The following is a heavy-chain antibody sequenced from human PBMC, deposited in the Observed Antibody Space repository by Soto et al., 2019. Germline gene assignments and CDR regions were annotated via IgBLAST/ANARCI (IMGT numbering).Heavy chain of an antibody. Sequence: ASVKVSCKASGYTFTSYAMHCVRQAPGQRLEWMGWINAGNGNTKYSQKFQGRVTITRDTSASTAYMELSSLRSEDTAVYYCARANWNLHYYYYGMDVWGQGTTVTVSS. V-gene: IGHV1-3*01. J-gene: IGHJ6*02. CDR1: GYTFTSYA. CDR3: ARANWNLHYYYYGMDV. D-gene: IGHD1-7*01. CDR2: INAGNGNT.